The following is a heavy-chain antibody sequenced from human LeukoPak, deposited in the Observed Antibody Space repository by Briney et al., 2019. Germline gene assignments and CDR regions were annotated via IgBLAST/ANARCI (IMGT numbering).Heavy chain of an antibody. CDR3: ARPGVGSGRYGAFDV. J-gene: IGHJ3*01. CDR2: IYYSGST. CDR1: GGSISRYY. Sequence: PSDTLSLTCTVSGGSISRYYWSWIRQPPGKGLEWIGYIYYSGSTNYTPSLQSRVTISVDTSKNQFSLKLSSVTAADTAVYYCARPGVGSGRYGAFDVWGQGTMVTVSS. V-gene: IGHV4-59*08. D-gene: IGHD5-18*01.